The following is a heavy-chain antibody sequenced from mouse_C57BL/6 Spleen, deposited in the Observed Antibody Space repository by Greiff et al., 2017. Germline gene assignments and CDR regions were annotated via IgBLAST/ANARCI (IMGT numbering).Heavy chain of an antibody. J-gene: IGHJ2*01. CDR1: GFTFSSYG. CDR3: ARADYEYDDFDY. CDR2: ISSGGSYT. Sequence: EVHLVESGGDLVKPGGSLKLSCAASGFTFSSYGMSWVRQTPDKRLEWVATISSGGSYTYYPDSVKGRFTISRANAKNTLYLQMSRLKSEDTAMYYCARADYEYDDFDYWGQGTTLTVSS. D-gene: IGHD2-4*01. V-gene: IGHV5-6*01.